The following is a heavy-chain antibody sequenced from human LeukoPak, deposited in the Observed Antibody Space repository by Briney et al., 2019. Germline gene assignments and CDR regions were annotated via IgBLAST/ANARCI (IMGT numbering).Heavy chain of an antibody. Sequence: GGSLRLSCAASGFTFSSYWMSWVRQAPGKGLEWVANIKQDGSEKYYADSVKGRFTISRDNSKNTLHLQMNSLRAEDTAVYYCARVGLAAAGIDYWGQGTLVTVSS. J-gene: IGHJ4*02. CDR1: GFTFSSYW. D-gene: IGHD6-13*01. V-gene: IGHV3-7*01. CDR2: IKQDGSEK. CDR3: ARVGLAAAGIDY.